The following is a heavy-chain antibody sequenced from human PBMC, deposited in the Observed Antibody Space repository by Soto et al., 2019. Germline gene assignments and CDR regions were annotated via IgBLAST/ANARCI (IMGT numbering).Heavy chain of an antibody. CDR3: ARGLEDYDILTGPLYYFDY. V-gene: IGHV5-51*07. J-gene: IGHJ4*02. CDR2: IYPGDSDT. Sequence: GESLKISCKGSGYSFTSYWIGWVHQMPGKGLEWMGIIYPGDSDTRYSPSFQGQVTISADKSISTAYLQWSSLKASDTAMYYCARGLEDYDILTGPLYYFDYWGQGTLVTVSS. CDR1: GYSFTSYW. D-gene: IGHD3-9*01.